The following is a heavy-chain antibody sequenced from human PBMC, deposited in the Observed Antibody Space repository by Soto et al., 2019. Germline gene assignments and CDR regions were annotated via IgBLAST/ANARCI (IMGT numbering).Heavy chain of an antibody. D-gene: IGHD2-15*01. CDR1: GYTFTSYG. CDR2: ISAYNGNT. J-gene: IGHJ6*04. Sequence: ASVKVSCKASGYTFTSYGISWVRQAPGQGLEWMGWISAYNGNTNYAQKLQGRVTMTTDTSTSTAYMELRSLRSDDTAVYYCARVGYCSGGSCYILYYYGMDVWGKGTTVTVSS. CDR3: ARVGYCSGGSCYILYYYGMDV. V-gene: IGHV1-18*01.